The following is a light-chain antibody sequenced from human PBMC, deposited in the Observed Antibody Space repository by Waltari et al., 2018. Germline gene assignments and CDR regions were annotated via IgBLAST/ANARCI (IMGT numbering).Light chain of an antibody. J-gene: IGLJ2*01. CDR2: RDK. CDR1: KLPKQY. Sequence: SPHLTQPPSVPVPPGQTARITRFGHKLPKQYVQWYQQRPGQFPVMLIYRDKERPSGIPERFSGSTSGTRATLTIRGAQAEDEAHYYCQSSDSSVTFAVFGGGTKLTVL. CDR3: QSSDSSVTFAV. V-gene: IGLV3-25*03.